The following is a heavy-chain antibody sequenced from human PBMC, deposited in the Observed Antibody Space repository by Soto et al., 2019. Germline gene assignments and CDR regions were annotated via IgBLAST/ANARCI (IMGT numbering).Heavy chain of an antibody. Sequence: QVQLQQCGAGLLKPSETLSLTCAVYGGSFSGYFLSCIRQPPWKGLEWSGEINHSGSTNYNPSLNSRVTISVDTSKNQFSLKLSSVTAADTAVDYCARWKDTVMVAATEHSSRGFDYWGEGTLVTVSS. V-gene: IGHV4-34*01. CDR1: GGSFSGYF. J-gene: IGHJ4*02. D-gene: IGHD2-15*01. CDR2: INHSGST. CDR3: ARWKDTVMVAATEHSSRGFDY.